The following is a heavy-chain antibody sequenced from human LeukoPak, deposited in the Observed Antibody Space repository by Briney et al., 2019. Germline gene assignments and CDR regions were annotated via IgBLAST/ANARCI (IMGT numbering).Heavy chain of an antibody. CDR3: ARRGWVVAGTWWFDP. CDR1: GYTFTSYY. V-gene: IGHV1-46*01. CDR2: INPSGGST. J-gene: IGHJ5*02. D-gene: IGHD6-19*01. Sequence: GASVKVSCKASGYTFTSYYMHWVRQAPGQGLEWMGIINPSGGSTSYAQKFQGRVTMTRDTSTSTVYMELSSLRSEDTAVYYCARRGWVVAGTWWFDPWGQGTLVT.